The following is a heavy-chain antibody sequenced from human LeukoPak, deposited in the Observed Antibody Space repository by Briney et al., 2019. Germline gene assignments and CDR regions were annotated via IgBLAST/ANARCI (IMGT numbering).Heavy chain of an antibody. Sequence: GGSLRLSCAASGFTFSSTSMNWVRQAPGKGLEWVSSISSGSSYIFYADSVKGRFTISRDNAKNSLYLRMNSLRAEDTAVYYCAREFFDREGGTTVLDYWGQGTLVTVSS. CDR2: ISSGSSYI. V-gene: IGHV3-21*01. J-gene: IGHJ4*02. D-gene: IGHD1-26*01. CDR3: AREFFDREGGTTVLDY. CDR1: GFTFSSTS.